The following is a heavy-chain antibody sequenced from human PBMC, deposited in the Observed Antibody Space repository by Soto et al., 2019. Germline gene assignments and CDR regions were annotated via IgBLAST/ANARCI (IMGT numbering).Heavy chain of an antibody. D-gene: IGHD3-16*02. CDR1: GFSFSSFG. Sequence: QVQLVESGGGVVQPGRSLRLPCAASGFSFSSFGMHWVRQAPGKGLEWVAFNSYDGSNKYYADSVKGRFTISRDSSEKTLYLQMNSLRPEDTAVYYCAKALGELSPESYDYWGQGTMVTVSS. CDR2: NSYDGSNK. CDR3: AKALGELSPESYDY. V-gene: IGHV3-30*18. J-gene: IGHJ4*02.